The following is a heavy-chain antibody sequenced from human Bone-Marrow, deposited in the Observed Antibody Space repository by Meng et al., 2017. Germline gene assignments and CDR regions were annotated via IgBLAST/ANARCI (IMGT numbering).Heavy chain of an antibody. Sequence: ASVKVSCKASGYTFTDYHLHWLRRAPGQGLEWMGRLDPHTGNANYAQAFQGRVTMTGDTSIKTAYMELSRLTSDDTAVYFCARDGDTTMALYYFDSWGQGTLVTVSS. D-gene: IGHD5-18*01. CDR3: ARDGDTTMALYYFDS. J-gene: IGHJ4*02. CDR2: LDPHTGNA. CDR1: GYTFTDYH. V-gene: IGHV1-2*06.